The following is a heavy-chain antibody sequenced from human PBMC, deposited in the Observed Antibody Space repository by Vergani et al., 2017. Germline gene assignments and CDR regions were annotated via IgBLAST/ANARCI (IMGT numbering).Heavy chain of an antibody. D-gene: IGHD6-13*01. Sequence: EVQLVESGGGLVKPGGSLRLSCAASGFTFSNAWMSWVRQAPGKGLAWVGRIKSKTDGGTTDYAAPVKGQFTISRDHSKTTLYLQMNSLKTEDTALYDCTTETGLLYSSTWYAVFGYWGQGTLVTVPS. J-gene: IGHJ4*02. CDR3: TTETGLLYSSTWYAVFGY. CDR2: IKSKTDGGTT. CDR1: GFTFSNAW. V-gene: IGHV3-15*01.